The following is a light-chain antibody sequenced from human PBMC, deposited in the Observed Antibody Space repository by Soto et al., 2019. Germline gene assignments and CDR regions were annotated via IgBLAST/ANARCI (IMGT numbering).Light chain of an antibody. V-gene: IGKV1-39*01. J-gene: IGKJ5*01. CDR2: TAS. CDR3: QQSYSTSIT. Sequence: DIQMTQSPSSRSSSLLDIVTITCRASQSISNFLNWYQQTPGKAPKLLISTASTLQTGVPSRFDGSGSGTDFTLTINNLQPEDFATYYCQQSYSTSITFGQGTRLEIK. CDR1: QSISNF.